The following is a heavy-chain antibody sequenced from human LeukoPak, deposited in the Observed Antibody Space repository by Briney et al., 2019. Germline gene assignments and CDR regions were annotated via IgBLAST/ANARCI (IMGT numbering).Heavy chain of an antibody. CDR2: IISRGAGGTI. CDR1: GFIFSDAW. V-gene: IGHV3-15*07. D-gene: IGHD2-2*01. CDR3: TWQTRVAAVDFDL. Sequence: PGGSLRLSCAASGFIFSDAWLYWVRQAPGKGLEWVGRIISRGAGGTIDYAAPVKGRFTVSRDDSRSTLYLQMNSLKTEDTAVYFCTWQTRVAAVDFDLWGQGTLVTVYS. J-gene: IGHJ4*02.